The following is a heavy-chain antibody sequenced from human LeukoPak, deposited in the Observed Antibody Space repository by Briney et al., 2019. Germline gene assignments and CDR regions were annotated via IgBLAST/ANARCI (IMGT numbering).Heavy chain of an antibody. J-gene: IGHJ6*02. CDR1: GGTFSSYA. V-gene: IGHV1-69*04. CDR3: ARNLRYYYYYGMDV. Sequence: SVKVSCKASGGTFSSYAISWVRQAPGQRLEWMGRIIPILGIANYAQKFQGRVTITADKSTSTAYMELSSLRSEDTAVYYCARNLRYYYYYGMDVWGQGTTVTVSS. CDR2: IIPILGIA.